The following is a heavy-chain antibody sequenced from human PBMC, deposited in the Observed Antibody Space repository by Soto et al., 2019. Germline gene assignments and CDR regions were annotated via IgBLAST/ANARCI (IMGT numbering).Heavy chain of an antibody. D-gene: IGHD2-15*01. CDR1: GFSFSDSH. V-gene: IGHV3-48*02. Sequence: GGSLRLSCAASGFSFSDSHMNWVLQVQGKGLEWVSYISSGSDAIYYADSVKGRFTISRDNAKNSLFLQMNSPRDEDTAVYFCARRSSPRTTVSTRYFDSWGQGTQVTVSS. CDR2: ISSGSDAI. J-gene: IGHJ4*02. CDR3: ARRSSPRTTVSTRYFDS.